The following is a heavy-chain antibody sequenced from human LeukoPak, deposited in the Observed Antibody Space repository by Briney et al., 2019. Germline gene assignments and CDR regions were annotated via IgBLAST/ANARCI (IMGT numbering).Heavy chain of an antibody. J-gene: IGHJ5*02. CDR3: AGWSTLEGRSSSGVHNWFDP. CDR2: IIPIFGTA. D-gene: IGHD6-6*01. V-gene: IGHV1-69*05. Sequence: ASVKVSCKASGGTFSSYAISWVRQAPGQGLEWMGGIIPIFGTANYAQKFQGRVTITTDESTSTAYMELSSLRSEDTAVYYCAGWSTLEGRSSSGVHNWFDPWGQGTLVTVSS. CDR1: GGTFSSYA.